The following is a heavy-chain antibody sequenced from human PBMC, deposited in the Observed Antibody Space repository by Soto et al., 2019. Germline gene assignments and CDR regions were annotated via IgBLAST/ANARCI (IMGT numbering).Heavy chain of an antibody. CDR2: IRANDESI. J-gene: IGHJ3*02. V-gene: IGHV3-48*03. Sequence: LRLSCVASGFDFRSYEMNWVRQAPGKGLEWVSNIRANDESIYYADSVKGRVSVSRDNAKNSLFLEMSSLRVDDTAVYYCARETLRDAIDIWGQGTMVTVSS. CDR1: GFDFRSYE. CDR3: ARETLRDAIDI.